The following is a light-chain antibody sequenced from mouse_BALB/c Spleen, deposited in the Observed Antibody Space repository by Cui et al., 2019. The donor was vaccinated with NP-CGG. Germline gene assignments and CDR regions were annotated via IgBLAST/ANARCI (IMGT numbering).Light chain of an antibody. Sequence: QAVVTQEPALTTSPVEIVTSICRSSTGAVTTSNYANWVQEKPDHLFTGLIGGTNNRAPGVPARFSGSLIGDKAALTITGAQTEDEAIYFCALWYSNHWVFGGGTKLTVL. V-gene: IGLV1*01. CDR1: TGAVTTSNY. J-gene: IGLJ1*01. CDR2: GTN. CDR3: ALWYSNHWV.